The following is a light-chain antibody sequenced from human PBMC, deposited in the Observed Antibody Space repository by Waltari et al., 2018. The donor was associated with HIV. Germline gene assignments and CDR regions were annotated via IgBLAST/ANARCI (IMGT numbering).Light chain of an antibody. CDR3: QQHGTSPPVT. CDR2: GAS. Sequence: EIVLTQSPGTLSLSPGERATVSCRASQRIPTDFLAWFQQKPGQAPRLLIFGASRRATGIPDRFSGSGSGTDFSLTISRLEPEDFAVYFCQQHGTSPPVTFGGGTKVEIK. CDR1: QRIPTDF. V-gene: IGKV3-20*01. J-gene: IGKJ4*01.